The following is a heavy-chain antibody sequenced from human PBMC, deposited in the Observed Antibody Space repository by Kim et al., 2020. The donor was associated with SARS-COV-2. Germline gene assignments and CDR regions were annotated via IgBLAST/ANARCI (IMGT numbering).Heavy chain of an antibody. V-gene: IGHV3-23*01. D-gene: IGHD6-13*01. J-gene: IGHJ4*02. CDR3: AKTGAMYNSRGVVDY. Sequence: DAVKARLTISIDKSKNTLYLQRNSLRAEDKAVYYCAKTGAMYNSRGVVDYWGQGTLVTVSS.